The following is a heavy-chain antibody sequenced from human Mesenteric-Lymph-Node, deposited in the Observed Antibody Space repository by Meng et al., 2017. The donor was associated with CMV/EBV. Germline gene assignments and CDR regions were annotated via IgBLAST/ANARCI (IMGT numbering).Heavy chain of an antibody. CDR3: ASEEYRNFGMGV. D-gene: IGHD2/OR15-2a*01. Sequence: SVQVSCKASGGTVSRYAINWVRQAPGQGLEWMGGIIPLFDTANYAQRFQGRVTITTDESTSTVYMELRSLGTEDTAVYFCASEEYRNFGMGVWGQGTTVTVSS. V-gene: IGHV1-69*05. J-gene: IGHJ6*02. CDR2: IIPLFDTA. CDR1: GGTVSRYA.